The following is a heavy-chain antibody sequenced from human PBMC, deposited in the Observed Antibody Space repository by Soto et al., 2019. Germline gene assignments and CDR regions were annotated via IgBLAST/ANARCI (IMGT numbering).Heavy chain of an antibody. CDR1: GFAVNTNY. Sequence: PGGSLRLSCAASGFAVNTNYMTWVRQAPGKGLEWLSFIFTGGTTYYADSVRGRFSISRDDSKNTVYLQMNSLRVDDTAVYYCVRDPPITSDFVLDFWGRRTTVTVSS. V-gene: IGHV3-66*01. CDR2: IFTGGTT. CDR3: VRDPPITSDFVLDF. J-gene: IGHJ6*02. D-gene: IGHD3-16*01.